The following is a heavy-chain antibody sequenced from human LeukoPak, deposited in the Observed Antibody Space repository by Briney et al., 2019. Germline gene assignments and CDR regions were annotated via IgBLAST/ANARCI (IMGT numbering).Heavy chain of an antibody. D-gene: IGHD2-2*01. J-gene: IGHJ4*02. CDR1: GGSFSSYY. Sequence: SETLSLTCAVYGGSFSSYYWSWIRQPPGKGLEWIGEINHSGSTNYNPSLKSRVTISVDTSKNQFSLKLSSVTAADTAVYYCARGPRGRGSTSWGQGTLVTVSS. CDR2: INHSGST. V-gene: IGHV4-34*01. CDR3: ARGPRGRGSTS.